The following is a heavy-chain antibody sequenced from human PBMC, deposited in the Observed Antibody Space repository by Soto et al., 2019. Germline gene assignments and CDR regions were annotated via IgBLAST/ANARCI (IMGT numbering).Heavy chain of an antibody. CDR3: ARVFFRLFACDT. V-gene: IGHV1-18*01. CDR2: ISAYNGNT. Sequence: QVQLVQSGGEVKKPGASVKVSCKASGYTFTTYGISWVRQAPGQGLEWMGWISAYNGNTSYAQKLQGRVTMATDTPTSTSYMELWSLRFDDTAVDYCARVFFRLFACDTWCQWTMVTVSS. CDR1: GYTFTTYG. J-gene: IGHJ3*02. D-gene: IGHD3-22*01.